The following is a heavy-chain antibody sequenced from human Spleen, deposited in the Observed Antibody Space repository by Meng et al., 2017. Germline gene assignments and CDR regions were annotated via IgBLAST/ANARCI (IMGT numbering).Heavy chain of an antibody. CDR1: GGSCRVYS. V-gene: IGHV4-34*01. CDR2: INHSGST. D-gene: IGHD1-26*01. J-gene: IGHJ4*02. Sequence: QVQHQQGGVGLFKPSETLSFTCAGYGGSCRVYSWNWSRPPPGKGLEWIGEINHSGSTNYHQSLKSRVTISADMSKNQFSLKLSLVTDADTAVYYCARDRGRAHLGVDYWGRGTLVTVSS. CDR3: ARDRGRAHLGVDY.